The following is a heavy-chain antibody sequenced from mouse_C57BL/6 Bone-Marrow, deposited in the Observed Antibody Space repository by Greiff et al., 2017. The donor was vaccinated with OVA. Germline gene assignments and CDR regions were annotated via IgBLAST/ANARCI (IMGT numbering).Heavy chain of an antibody. CDR3: ARRPIYYDYDWYFDV. D-gene: IGHD2-4*01. CDR2: IYPRDGST. Sequence: QVQLQQSDAELVKPGASVKISCKVSGYTFTDHTIHWMKQRPEQGLEWIGYIYPRDGSTKYNEKFKGKATLTADKSSSTAYMQLNSLTSEDSAVYFGARRPIYYDYDWYFDVWGTGTSVTVSS. CDR1: GYTFTDHT. V-gene: IGHV1-78*01. J-gene: IGHJ1*03.